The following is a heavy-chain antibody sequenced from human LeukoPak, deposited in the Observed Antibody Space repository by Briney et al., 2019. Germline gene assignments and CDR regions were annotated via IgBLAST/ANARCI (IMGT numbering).Heavy chain of an antibody. V-gene: IGHV3-53*01. CDR1: GFTVSSNY. D-gene: IGHD6-13*01. CDR2: IYSGGNT. Sequence: PGGCLRPSCALSGFTVSSNYMSWVRRAPGEGLEWVSIIYSGGNTYYADSVKGRFTISRDNSYNTLYLQMNSLRAEDTAIYYCARNYREGSSWAYYFDYWGQGTLVTVSS. CDR3: ARNYREGSSWAYYFDY. J-gene: IGHJ4*02.